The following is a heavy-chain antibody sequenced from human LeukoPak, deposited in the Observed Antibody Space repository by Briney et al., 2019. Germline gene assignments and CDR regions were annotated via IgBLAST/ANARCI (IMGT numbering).Heavy chain of an antibody. CDR2: ISTSGSTI. J-gene: IGHJ6*04. CDR1: GFTFNDYY. Sequence: WGSLRLSCAASGFTFNDYYGSWIRQAPGKGLEWVSYISTSGSTIYYADSVKGRFTISRDNAKNSLYLQMNSLRAEDTAVYYCAELGITMIGGVWGKGTTVTISS. V-gene: IGHV3-11*04. D-gene: IGHD3-10*02. CDR3: AELGITMIGGV.